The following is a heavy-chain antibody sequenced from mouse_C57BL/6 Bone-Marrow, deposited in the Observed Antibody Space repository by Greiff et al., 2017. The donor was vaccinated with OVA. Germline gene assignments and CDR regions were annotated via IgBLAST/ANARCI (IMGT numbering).Heavy chain of an antibody. CDR3: ARRGPLWSRGFDY. CDR1: GYSFTSYY. CDR2: IYPGSGNT. V-gene: IGHV1-66*01. J-gene: IGHJ2*01. D-gene: IGHD1-1*02. Sequence: VQLQESGPELVKPGASVKISCKASGYSFTSYYIHWVKQRPGQGLEWIGWIYPGSGNTKYNEKFKGKATLTADTSSSTAYMQLSSLTSEDSAVYYCARRGPLWSRGFDYWGQGTTLTVSS.